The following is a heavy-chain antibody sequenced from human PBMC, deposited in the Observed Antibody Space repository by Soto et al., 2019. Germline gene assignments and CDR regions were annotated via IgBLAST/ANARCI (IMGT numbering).Heavy chain of an antibody. CDR2: IIPILGLA. J-gene: IGHJ3*02. D-gene: IGHD6-13*01. CDR1: GGTFSSYT. Sequence: QVQLVQSGAEVKKPGSSVKVSCKASGGTFSSYTLSWVRQAPGQGLEWMGRIIPILGLANYAQKFQGRVTITADKSTSTAYMERSSLRSEDTAVYYCASYSDAFDIWGQGTMVTVSS. V-gene: IGHV1-69*02. CDR3: ASYSDAFDI.